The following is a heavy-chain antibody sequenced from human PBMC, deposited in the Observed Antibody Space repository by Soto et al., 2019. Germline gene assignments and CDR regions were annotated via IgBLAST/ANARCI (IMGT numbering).Heavy chain of an antibody. CDR1: GGSISSGGYY. Sequence: QVQLQESGPGLVKPSQTLSLTCTVSGGSISSGGYYWNWIRQHPGKGLEWIGYIYYSGSTYYNPSLKSPVTISTDTAQNRFSLKLSSVTAADTAVYYCARSVFPWGQGTLVTVSS. CDR3: ARSVFP. V-gene: IGHV4-31*01. J-gene: IGHJ5*02. CDR2: IYYSGST.